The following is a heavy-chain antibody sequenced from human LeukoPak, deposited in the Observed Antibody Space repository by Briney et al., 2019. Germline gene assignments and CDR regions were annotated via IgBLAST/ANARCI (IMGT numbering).Heavy chain of an antibody. CDR3: ARGLLARDLKKGFDP. Sequence: ASVKVSCKASGGTFSSYAISWVRQAPGQGLEWMGGIIPIFGTANYAQKFQGRVTITADESTSTAYRELSSLRSEDTAVYYCARGLLARDLKKGFDPWGQGTLATVSS. J-gene: IGHJ5*02. CDR2: IIPIFGTA. D-gene: IGHD6-6*01. V-gene: IGHV1-69*01. CDR1: GGTFSSYA.